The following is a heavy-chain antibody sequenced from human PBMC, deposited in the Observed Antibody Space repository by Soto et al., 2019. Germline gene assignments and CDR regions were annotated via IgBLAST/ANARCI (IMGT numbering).Heavy chain of an antibody. Sequence: PGGSLRLSCAASGFTFSNAWMNWVRQAPGKGLEWVGRIKSKTDGGTTDYAAPVKGRFAISRDDSKNTLYLQMDSLKIEDSAVYYCTSGTGRSDFDYWGLGTLVTVSS. CDR3: TSGTGRSDFDY. CDR2: IKSKTDGGTT. V-gene: IGHV3-15*07. J-gene: IGHJ4*02. CDR1: GFTFSNAW. D-gene: IGHD1-26*01.